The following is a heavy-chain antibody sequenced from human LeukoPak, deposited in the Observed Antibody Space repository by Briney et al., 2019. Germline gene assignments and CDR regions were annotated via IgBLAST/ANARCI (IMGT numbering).Heavy chain of an antibody. Sequence: SEALSLTCAVYGGSFSGYYWSWIRQPSGKGLEWIGEINHSGSTNYNPSLTSRVTISLDTSRNQFSLKLNSVTAADTAVYYCAKSNGYGLVDIWGQGTMVTVSS. D-gene: IGHD3-10*01. CDR2: INHSGST. CDR1: GGSFSGYY. V-gene: IGHV4-34*01. CDR3: AKSNGYGLVDI. J-gene: IGHJ3*02.